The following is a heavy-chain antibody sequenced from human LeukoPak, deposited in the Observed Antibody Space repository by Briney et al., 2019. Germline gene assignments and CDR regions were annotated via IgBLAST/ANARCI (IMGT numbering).Heavy chain of an antibody. J-gene: IGHJ4*02. CDR2: INHTGST. V-gene: IGHV4-34*01. CDR3: ARHFAYSSSSYFDY. Sequence: SETLSLTCTVQGGSLSGAYWTWIRQHPGKGLEWIGEINHTGSTNYNPSLKSRVTMFEDKSKNQFSLRLYSVTVADTAVYYCARHFAYSSSSYFDYWGQGSLVTVSS. D-gene: IGHD6-6*01. CDR1: GGSLSGAY.